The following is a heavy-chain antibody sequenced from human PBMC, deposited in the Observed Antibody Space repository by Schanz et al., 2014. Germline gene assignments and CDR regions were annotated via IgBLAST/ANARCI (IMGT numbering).Heavy chain of an antibody. J-gene: IGHJ6*02. CDR3: VKDLQRELLRDDHYYGMDV. CDR1: GFTVSSNY. CDR2: IYSGGST. D-gene: IGHD1-26*01. Sequence: VQLVESGGGLVQPGGSLRLSCAASGFTVSSNYMSWVRQAPGKGLEWVSVIYSGGSTYYADSVKGRFTISRDNSKNTLYLQMNSLRAEDTAVYYCVKDLQRELLRDDHYYGMDVWGQGTTVTVSS. V-gene: IGHV3-66*01.